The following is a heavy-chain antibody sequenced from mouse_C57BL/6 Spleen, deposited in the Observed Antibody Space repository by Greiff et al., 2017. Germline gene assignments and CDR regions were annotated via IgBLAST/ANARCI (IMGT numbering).Heavy chain of an antibody. CDR2: IDPETGGT. V-gene: IGHV1-15*01. J-gene: IGHJ4*01. CDR1: GYTFTDYE. CDR3: ARWPAQAPYAMDY. Sequence: QVQLQQSGAELVRPGASVTLSCKASGYTFTDYEMHWVKQTPVHGLEWIGAIDPETGGTAYNQKFKGKAILTADKSSSTAYMELRSLTSEDSAVYYCARWPAQAPYAMDYWGQGTSVTVSS. D-gene: IGHD3-2*02.